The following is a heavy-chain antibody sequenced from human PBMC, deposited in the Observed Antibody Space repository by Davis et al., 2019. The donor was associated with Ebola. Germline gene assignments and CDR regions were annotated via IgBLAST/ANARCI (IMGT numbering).Heavy chain of an antibody. D-gene: IGHD3-3*01. Sequence: GGSLRLSCAASGFTFSSVAMSWVRQAPGKGLEWVSTISGTSTYTYYADSVKGRFTISRDNAKNSLYLQMNSLRAEDTAVYYCARRFQLTIFGVVTRSYGMDVWGQGTTVTVSS. CDR3: ARRFQLTIFGVVTRSYGMDV. CDR2: ISGTSTYT. V-gene: IGHV3-21*04. CDR1: GFTFSSVA. J-gene: IGHJ6*02.